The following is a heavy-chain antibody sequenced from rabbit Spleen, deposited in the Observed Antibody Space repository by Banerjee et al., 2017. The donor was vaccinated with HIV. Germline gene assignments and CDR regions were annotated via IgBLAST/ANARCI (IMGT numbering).Heavy chain of an antibody. CDR3: ARDAGSSFSSYGMDL. CDR2: IAGGTSAFT. V-gene: IGHV1S45*01. J-gene: IGHJ3*01. Sequence: QEQLVESGGGLVQPEGSLTLTCTASGFDLSSKYWICWLRQAPGKGLEWIACIAGGTSAFTYSATWAKGRFTCSKTSSTTVTLQMTSLTAADTATHFCARDAGSSFSSYGMDLWGQGTLVTVS. CDR1: GFDLSSKYW. D-gene: IGHD8-1*01.